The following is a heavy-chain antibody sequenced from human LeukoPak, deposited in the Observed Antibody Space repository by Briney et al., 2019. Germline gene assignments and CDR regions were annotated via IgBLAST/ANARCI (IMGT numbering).Heavy chain of an antibody. J-gene: IGHJ5*02. CDR2: IYYSGST. Sequence: PSETLSLTCTVSSGSINNSNSYWGWIRQPPGKGLEWIGSIYYSGSTYYNPSLKSRVSISVDTSKNQFSLKLSSVTAADTAVYYCARHSVVAATLGWSDPWGQGTLVTVSS. CDR1: SGSINNSNSY. D-gene: IGHD2-15*01. CDR3: ARHSVVAATLGWSDP. V-gene: IGHV4-39*01.